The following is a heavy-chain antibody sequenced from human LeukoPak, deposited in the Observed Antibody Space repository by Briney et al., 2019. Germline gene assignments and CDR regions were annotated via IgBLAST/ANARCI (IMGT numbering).Heavy chain of an antibody. J-gene: IGHJ3*02. CDR2: IIPIFGTA. CDR1: GGTFSSYA. V-gene: IGHV1-69*06. D-gene: IGHD3-22*01. CDR3: ARDSPPFSGYYSSKWNAFDI. Sequence: GSSVKVSCKASGGTFSSYAISWVRQAPGQGLEWMGGIIPIFGTANYAQKFQGRVTITADKSTSTAYMELSSLRSEDTAVYYCARDSPPFSGYYSSKWNAFDIWGQGTMVTVSS.